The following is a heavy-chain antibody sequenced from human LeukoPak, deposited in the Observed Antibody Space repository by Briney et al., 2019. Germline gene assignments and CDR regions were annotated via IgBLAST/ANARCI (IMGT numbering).Heavy chain of an antibody. CDR2: IYYSGST. Sequence: SETLSLTCTVSGGSISSYYWSWIRQPPGKGLEWIGYIYYSGSTNYNPSLKSRVTISVDTSKNQFSLKLSSVTAADTAVYYCARGISYYAFDIWGQGTMVTVSS. D-gene: IGHD2-15*01. V-gene: IGHV4-59*01. CDR3: ARGISYYAFDI. J-gene: IGHJ3*02. CDR1: GGSISSYY.